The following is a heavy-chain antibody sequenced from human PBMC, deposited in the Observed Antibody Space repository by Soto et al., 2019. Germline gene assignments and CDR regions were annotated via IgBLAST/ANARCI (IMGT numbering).Heavy chain of an antibody. CDR3: ARSTTSCYSLCWFEP. CDR1: GYTFTTYT. D-gene: IGHD2-2*02. CDR2: INAGNGET. V-gene: IGHV1-3*01. Sequence: GASVKVSCKASGYTFTTYTIQWVRQAPGQRLEWMGWINAGNGETKYSQNFQGRVTITRDTSAGTAYMELNSLRSEDTAVYYCARSTTSCYSLCWFEPWGQGTRVNVSS. J-gene: IGHJ5*02.